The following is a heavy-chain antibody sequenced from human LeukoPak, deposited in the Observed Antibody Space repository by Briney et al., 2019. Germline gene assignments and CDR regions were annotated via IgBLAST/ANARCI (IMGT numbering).Heavy chain of an antibody. CDR1: GYTFTRYD. CDR3: ARGARYSSGWYTRAFDI. J-gene: IGHJ3*02. V-gene: IGHV1-8*03. D-gene: IGHD6-19*01. Sequence: ASVKVSCKASGYTFTRYDINWVRQATGQGLEWMGWMNPKSGNTGHAQKFQGRVTITRDTSISTAYMELSSLRSEDTAVYYCARGARYSSGWYTRAFDIWGQGTMVTVSS. CDR2: MNPKSGNT.